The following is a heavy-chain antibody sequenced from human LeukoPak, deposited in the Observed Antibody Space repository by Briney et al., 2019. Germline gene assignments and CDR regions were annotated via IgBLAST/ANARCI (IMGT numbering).Heavy chain of an antibody. CDR2: IYYSGST. Sequence: SETLSLTCTVSGGSISSSSYYWGWIRQPPGKGLEWIGSIYYSGSTYYNPSLKSRVTISVDTSKNQFSLRLTSVTAADTAVYYCARDQDFSYGSGSADFWGQGILVTVSS. CDR1: GGSISSSSYY. D-gene: IGHD3-10*01. J-gene: IGHJ4*02. V-gene: IGHV4-39*07. CDR3: ARDQDFSYGSGSADF.